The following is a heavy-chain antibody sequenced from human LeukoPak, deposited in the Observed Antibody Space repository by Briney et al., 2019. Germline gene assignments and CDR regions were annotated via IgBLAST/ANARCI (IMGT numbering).Heavy chain of an antibody. V-gene: IGHV4-39*01. D-gene: IGHD1-26*01. J-gene: IGHJ5*02. CDR3: ARHEYSGSYYGLSWFDP. CDR1: GGSISSSGYY. CDR2: IYYSGST. Sequence: PSETLSLTCTVSGGSISSSGYYWGWIRQPPGKGLEWSASIYYSGSTYYNPSLKSRVTISVYTSQNHLSLKLSSLTAADTAVYYCARHEYSGSYYGLSWFDPWGQGTLVTVSS.